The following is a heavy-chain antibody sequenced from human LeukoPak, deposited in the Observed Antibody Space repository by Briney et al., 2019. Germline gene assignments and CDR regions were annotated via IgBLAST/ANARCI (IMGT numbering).Heavy chain of an antibody. D-gene: IGHD3-10*01. J-gene: IGHJ6*04. Sequence: GASVKVSCKASGYTFTSYAMHWVRQAPGQRLEWMGWINAGNGNTKYSQKFQGRVTITRDTSASTAYMELSSLRSEDTAVYYCARDLTYGSGEGYYYYYGMDVGGKGTTVTVS. V-gene: IGHV1-3*01. CDR2: INAGNGNT. CDR1: GYTFTSYA. CDR3: ARDLTYGSGEGYYYYYGMDV.